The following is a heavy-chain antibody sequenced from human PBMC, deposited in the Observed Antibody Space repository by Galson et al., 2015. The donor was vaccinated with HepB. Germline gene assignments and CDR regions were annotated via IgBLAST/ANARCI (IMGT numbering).Heavy chain of an antibody. Sequence: SVKVSCKASGYTFTSYAMNWVRQAPGQGLEWMGWINTNTGNPTYAQGFTGRFVFSLDTSVSTAYLQISSLKAEDTAVYYCARVIPAAVPYYYYYMDVWGKGTTVTVSS. CDR3: ARVIPAAVPYYYYYMDV. D-gene: IGHD2-2*01. CDR2: INTNTGNP. J-gene: IGHJ6*03. CDR1: GYTFTSYA. V-gene: IGHV7-4-1*02.